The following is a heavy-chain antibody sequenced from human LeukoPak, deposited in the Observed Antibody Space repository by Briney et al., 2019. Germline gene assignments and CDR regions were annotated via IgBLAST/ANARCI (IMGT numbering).Heavy chain of an antibody. CDR3: ARVPSFQSYSSYLGYYYYYYMDV. V-gene: IGHV4-34*01. J-gene: IGHJ6*03. CDR2: INHSGST. Sequence: PSGTLSLTCAVYGGSFSGYYWSWIRQPPGKGLEWIGEINHSGSTNYNPSLKSRVTISVDTSKNQFSLKLSSVTAADTAVYYWARVPSFQSYSSYLGYYYYYYMDVWGKGTTVTVSS. D-gene: IGHD6-6*01. CDR1: GGSFSGYY.